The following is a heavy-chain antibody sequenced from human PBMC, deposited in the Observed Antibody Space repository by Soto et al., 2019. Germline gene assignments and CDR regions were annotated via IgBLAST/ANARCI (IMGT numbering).Heavy chain of an antibody. CDR2: IYSGGST. D-gene: IGHD4-17*01. J-gene: IGHJ4*02. Sequence: EVQLVESGGGLVQPGGSLRLSCGASGFTVSSNYMSWVRQAPGKGLEWVSVIYSGGSTYYADSVKGRFTISRDNSKNTLYLQMNSLRAEDTAVYYCAREFLDYGDYGAFDYWGQGTLVTVSS. CDR3: AREFLDYGDYGAFDY. CDR1: GFTVSSNY. V-gene: IGHV3-66*01.